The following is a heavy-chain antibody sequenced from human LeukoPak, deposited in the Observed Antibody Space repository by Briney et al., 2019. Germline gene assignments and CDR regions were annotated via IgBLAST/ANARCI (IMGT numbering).Heavy chain of an antibody. CDR3: VRDGAYGDYLSGRAYTNYFAP. J-gene: IGHJ5*02. CDR1: GYTFTDYY. CDR2: INPNNGGT. D-gene: IGHD4-17*01. Sequence: ASLKVSCKASGYTFTDYYLHWVRQAPGQGPEWMGWINPNNGGTNYAQKFQGRVTMTRDTSISTAYMDLRRLRTDDTAVYYCVRDGAYGDYLSGRAYTNYFAPWGQGTLVTVSS. V-gene: IGHV1-2*02.